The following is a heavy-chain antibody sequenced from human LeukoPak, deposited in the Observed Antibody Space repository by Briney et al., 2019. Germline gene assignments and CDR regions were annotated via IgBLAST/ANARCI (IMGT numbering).Heavy chain of an antibody. J-gene: IGHJ4*02. Sequence: SETLSLTCAVYGGSFSGYYWSWIRQPPGKGLEWIGEINHSGSTNYNPFLKSRVTISVDTSKNQFSLKLSSVTAADTAVYYCARNLRPGWYFDYWGQGTLVTVSS. CDR1: GGSFSGYY. D-gene: IGHD1-14*01. V-gene: IGHV4-34*01. CDR2: INHSGST. CDR3: ARNLRPGWYFDY.